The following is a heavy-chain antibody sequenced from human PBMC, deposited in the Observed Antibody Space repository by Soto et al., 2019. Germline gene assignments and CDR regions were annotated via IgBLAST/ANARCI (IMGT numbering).Heavy chain of an antibody. J-gene: IGHJ6*02. D-gene: IGHD4-17*01. Sequence: QVQLQESGPGLVKPSQTLSLTCTVSGGSISSGDYYWSWIRQPPGKGLEWIGYIYYSGSTYYNPSLKSRVTISVDTSKSLFSLKLSSVTAADTAVYYCARVLVDGDYLNYYYYYGMDVWGQGTTVTVSS. CDR3: ARVLVDGDYLNYYYYYGMDV. V-gene: IGHV4-30-4*01. CDR1: GGSISSGDYY. CDR2: IYYSGST.